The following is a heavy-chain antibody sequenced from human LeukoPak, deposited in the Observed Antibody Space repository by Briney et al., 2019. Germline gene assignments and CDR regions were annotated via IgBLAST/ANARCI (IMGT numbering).Heavy chain of an antibody. CDR3: ARYYGGNSACDY. Sequence: GGSLRLSCAASRFTFSGSWMTWVRQAPGKGLEWVANIKYDGSEKYYVDSVKGRFTISRDNAKNSLYLEMNSLRAEDTAVYYCARYYGGNSACDYWGQGTLVTVSS. V-gene: IGHV3-7*01. CDR2: IKYDGSEK. J-gene: IGHJ4*02. D-gene: IGHD4-23*01. CDR1: RFTFSGSW.